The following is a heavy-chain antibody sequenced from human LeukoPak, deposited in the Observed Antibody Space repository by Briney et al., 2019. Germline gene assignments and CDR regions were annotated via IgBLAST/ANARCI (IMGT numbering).Heavy chain of an antibody. CDR2: IYYSGST. CDR3: ARLENYDFWSGYYIDGMDV. Sequence: PSETLSLTCTVSGGSLRSSSYYWGWVRQPRGRGREWVGSIYYSGSTYYNPSLNSRVTISVDTSKNQFSLKLSSVTAADTAVYYCARLENYDFWSGYYIDGMDVWGQGTTVTVSS. CDR1: GGSLRSSSYY. V-gene: IGHV4-39*01. J-gene: IGHJ6*02. D-gene: IGHD3-3*01.